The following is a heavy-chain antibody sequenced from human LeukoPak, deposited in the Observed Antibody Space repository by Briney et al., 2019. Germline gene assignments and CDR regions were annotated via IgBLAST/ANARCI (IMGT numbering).Heavy chain of an antibody. CDR3: ARAIYYSAYYYHGMDV. V-gene: IGHV4-61*08. CDR2: IYYSGST. J-gene: IGHJ6*02. D-gene: IGHD3-10*01. CDR1: GGSVSSAGYY. Sequence: SETLSLTCTVSGGSVSSAGYYWTWIRQPPGKGLEWIGYIYYSGSTNYNPSLKSRVTISVDTSKNQFSLKLTSVTAADTAVYYCARAIYYSAYYYHGMDVWGQGTTVTVSS.